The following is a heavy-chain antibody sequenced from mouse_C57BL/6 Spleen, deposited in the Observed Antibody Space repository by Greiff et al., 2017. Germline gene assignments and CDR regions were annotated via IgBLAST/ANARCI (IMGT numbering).Heavy chain of an antibody. J-gene: IGHJ2*01. CDR1: GYTFTSYW. CDR3: ARRSPPWGLFDY. Sequence: VQLQQPGTELVKPGASVKLSCKASGYTFTSYWMHWVKQRPGQGLEWIGNINPRNGGTNYNEKFKGKATLPVDKSYSTAYMQLSSLTSEDAAVYYCARRSPPWGLFDYWGQGTTLTVSS. CDR2: INPRNGGT. D-gene: IGHD3-1*01. V-gene: IGHV1-53*01.